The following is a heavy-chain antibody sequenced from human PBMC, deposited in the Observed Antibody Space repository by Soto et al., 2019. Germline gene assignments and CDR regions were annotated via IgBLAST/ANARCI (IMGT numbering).Heavy chain of an antibody. Sequence: GGSLRLSCAASGFTFSSYGMHWVRQAPGKGLEWVAVISYDGSNKYYADSVKGRFTISRDNSKNTLYLQMNSLRAEDTAVYYCAKDQYSSSWADVDTAMVTRPDFDYWGQGTLVTVSS. CDR2: ISYDGSNK. J-gene: IGHJ4*02. V-gene: IGHV3-30*18. CDR3: AKDQYSSSWADVDTAMVTRPDFDY. D-gene: IGHD5-18*01. CDR1: GFTFSSYG.